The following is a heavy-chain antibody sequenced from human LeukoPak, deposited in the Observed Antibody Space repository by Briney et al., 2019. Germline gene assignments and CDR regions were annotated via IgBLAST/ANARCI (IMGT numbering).Heavy chain of an antibody. CDR2: IIPILGIA. Sequence: SVKVSCKASGYTFTSYGISWVRQAPGQGLEWMGRIIPILGIANYAQKFQGRVTITADKSTSTAYMELSSLRSEDTAVYYCARSLLWDAFDIWGQGTMVTVSS. CDR3: ARSLLWDAFDI. D-gene: IGHD3-10*01. J-gene: IGHJ3*02. CDR1: GYTFTSYG. V-gene: IGHV1-69*04.